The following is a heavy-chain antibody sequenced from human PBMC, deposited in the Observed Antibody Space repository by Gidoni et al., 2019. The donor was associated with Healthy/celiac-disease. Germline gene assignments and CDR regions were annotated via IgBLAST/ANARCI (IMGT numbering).Heavy chain of an antibody. CDR3: AREGYDSSGDWFDP. CDR2: IKQDGSEK. V-gene: IGHV3-7*01. Sequence: EVQLVESGGGLVQPGGSLRLSCAASGFTLSSYWMSWVRQAPGKGLGWVANIKQDGSEKYYVDSVKGRFTIFRDNAKNALYLQMNSLRAEDTAVYYCAREGYDSSGDWFDPWGQGTLVTVSS. D-gene: IGHD3-3*01. CDR1: GFTLSSYW. J-gene: IGHJ5*02.